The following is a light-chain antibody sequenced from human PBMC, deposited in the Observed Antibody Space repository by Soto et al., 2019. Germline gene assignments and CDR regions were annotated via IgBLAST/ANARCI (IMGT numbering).Light chain of an antibody. J-gene: IGKJ4*01. V-gene: IGKV1-6*01. CDR1: QDIRSD. Sequence: AIQMTQFPSSLSASVGDRVTLTCRASQDIRSDLGWYHKEPGKAPKLLIYAESTFQSGVPARFSGSGSGTDFTLTISSLQPEDFATYYCLQGYQSPLTFGGGTKVEIK. CDR3: LQGYQSPLT. CDR2: AES.